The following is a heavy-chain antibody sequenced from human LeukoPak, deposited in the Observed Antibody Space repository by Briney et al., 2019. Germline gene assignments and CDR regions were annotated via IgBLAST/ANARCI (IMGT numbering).Heavy chain of an antibody. CDR3: ARASAKYYYDSSGYLFDY. CDR1: GFTVSSNY. V-gene: IGHV3-53*01. CDR2: IYSGVST. J-gene: IGHJ4*02. D-gene: IGHD3-22*01. Sequence: PGGSLRLSCAASGFTVSSNYMSWVRQAPGKGLEWVSVIYSGVSTYYADSVRGRFTISRDNSKNTLYLQMNSLRAEDTAVYYCARASAKYYYDSSGYLFDYWGQGTPVTVSS.